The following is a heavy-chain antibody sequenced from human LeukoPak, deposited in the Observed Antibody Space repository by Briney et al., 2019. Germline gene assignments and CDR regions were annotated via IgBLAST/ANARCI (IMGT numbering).Heavy chain of an antibody. V-gene: IGHV3-23*01. CDR1: GFTFSSYW. J-gene: IGHJ4*02. D-gene: IGHD3-3*01. CDR3: AKGYDFWSGYFDY. CDR2: ISGSGGST. Sequence: GGSLRLSCAASGFTFSSYWMSWVRQAPGKGLEWVSAISGSGGSTYYADSVKGRFTISRDNSKNTLYLQMNSLRAEDTAVYYCAKGYDFWSGYFDYWGQGTLVTVSS.